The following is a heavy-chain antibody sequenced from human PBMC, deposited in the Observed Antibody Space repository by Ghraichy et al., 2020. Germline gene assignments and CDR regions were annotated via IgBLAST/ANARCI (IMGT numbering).Heavy chain of an antibody. D-gene: IGHD1-26*01. CDR1: GGPISSYY. V-gene: IGHV4-59*08. J-gene: IGHJ4*02. Sequence: SETLSLTCTVSGGPISSYYWSWIRQPPGKGLEWIGYIYYSGSTNYNPSLKSRVTISVDTSKNQFSLKLSSVTAADTALYYCARLIVGATRNYFDYWGQGTLINVSS. CDR3: ARLIVGATRNYFDY. CDR2: IYYSGST.